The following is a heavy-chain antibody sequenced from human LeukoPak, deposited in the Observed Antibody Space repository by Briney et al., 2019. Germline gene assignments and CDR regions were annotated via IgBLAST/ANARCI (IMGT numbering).Heavy chain of an antibody. CDR1: GYAFTSYD. J-gene: IGHJ3*02. Sequence: ASVKVSCKASGYAFTSYDINWVRQATGQGLEWMGWMNPNSGNTGYAQKFQGRVTMTRNTSISTAYMELSSLRSEDTAVYYCASSFYGDYVAFDIWGQGTMVTVSS. D-gene: IGHD4-17*01. CDR2: MNPNSGNT. CDR3: ASSFYGDYVAFDI. V-gene: IGHV1-8*01.